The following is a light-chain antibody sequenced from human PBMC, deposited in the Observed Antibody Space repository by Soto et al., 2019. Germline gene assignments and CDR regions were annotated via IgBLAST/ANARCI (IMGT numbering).Light chain of an antibody. CDR2: GAS. J-gene: IGKJ4*01. CDR1: QSVGGNY. V-gene: IGKV3-20*01. Sequence: EIVLTQSPATLSLSPGERATLSCRASQSVGGNYLTWYQQKPGQAPRLLIYGASSRASGIPDRFSGSGSGTDFTLTISRLEPEDFAVYYCQQYGNSPVTFGGGTKVEIK. CDR3: QQYGNSPVT.